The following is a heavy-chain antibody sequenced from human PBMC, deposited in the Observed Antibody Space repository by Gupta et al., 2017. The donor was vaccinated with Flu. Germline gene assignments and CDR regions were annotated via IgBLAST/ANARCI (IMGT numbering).Heavy chain of an antibody. V-gene: IGHV2-5*05. CDR1: GXSLITXXVX. CDR3: AHTTRWLQSYFDY. CDR2: IYWDDDK. Sequence: GXTXXXPTXXLTXXSTFSGXSLITXXVXXGWIRQPPGKALEWLALIYWDDDKRYVPSLKSRLTIPKDTSKNQVVLTMTNMDPVDTATYYCAHTTRWLQSYFDYWGQGTLVTVSS. J-gene: IGHJ4*02. D-gene: IGHD5-24*01.